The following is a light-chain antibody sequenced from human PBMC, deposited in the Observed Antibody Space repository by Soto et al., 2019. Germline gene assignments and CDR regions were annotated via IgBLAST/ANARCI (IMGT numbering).Light chain of an antibody. CDR1: QSVGSNR. CDR3: QQYGDSKS. J-gene: IGKJ1*01. Sequence: ETVLTQSPGTLSLSPGERATLSCRASQSVGSNRLAWYQQKAGQAPRLLIYDASSRATGIPDRFSGRGSGTDFTLTISRLEPEDFAVYYCQQYGDSKSFGQGTTVEIK. V-gene: IGKV3-20*01. CDR2: DAS.